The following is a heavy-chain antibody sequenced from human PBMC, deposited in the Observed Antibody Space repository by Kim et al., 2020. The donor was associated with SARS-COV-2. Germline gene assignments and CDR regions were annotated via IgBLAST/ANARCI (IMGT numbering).Heavy chain of an antibody. J-gene: IGHJ4*02. D-gene: IGHD2-15*01. CDR3: AKERRYCSGGACPPRIDY. CDR2: ISSSGGST. V-gene: IGHV3-23*01. CDR1: GFTFSSYA. Sequence: GGSLRLSCAASGFTFSSYAMSWVRQAPGKGLEWVSVISSSGGSTYYADSVRGRFTISRDNSKNTVYLQMSSLRADDTAVYYCAKERRYCSGGACPPRIDYWGQGTLVTVSS.